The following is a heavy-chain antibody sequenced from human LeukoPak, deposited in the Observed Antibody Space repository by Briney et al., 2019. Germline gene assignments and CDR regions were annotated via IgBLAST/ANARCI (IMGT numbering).Heavy chain of an antibody. CDR3: ARDQSGRFDY. D-gene: IGHD3-10*01. V-gene: IGHV1-2*06. Sequence: GASVTVSCTASGYTFTGYYMHWVRQAPGQGLEWMGRINPNSGGTNYAQKFQGRVTMTRDTSISTAYMELSRLRSDDTAVYYCARDQSGRFDYWGQGTLVTVSS. CDR1: GYTFTGYY. J-gene: IGHJ4*02. CDR2: INPNSGGT.